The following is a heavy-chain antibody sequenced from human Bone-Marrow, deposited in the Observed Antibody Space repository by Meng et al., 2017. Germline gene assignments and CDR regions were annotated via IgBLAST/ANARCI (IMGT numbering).Heavy chain of an antibody. D-gene: IGHD2-15*01. CDR1: GYTLTSYG. Sequence: ASVKVSCKASGYTLTSYGISWVRQAPGQGLEWMGWISAYNGNTNYAQKLQGRVTMTTDTSTSTAYMELRSLRSDDTAVYYCAREGFSCSGGSCYSGNWFDPWGQGTLVTVSS. CDR3: AREGFSCSGGSCYSGNWFDP. V-gene: IGHV1-18*01. J-gene: IGHJ5*02. CDR2: ISAYNGNT.